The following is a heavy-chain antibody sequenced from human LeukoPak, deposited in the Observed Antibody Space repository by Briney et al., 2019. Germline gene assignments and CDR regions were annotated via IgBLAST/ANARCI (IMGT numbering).Heavy chain of an antibody. J-gene: IGHJ4*02. V-gene: IGHV4-30-4*01. D-gene: IGHD3-3*01. CDR1: GGSISSGDYY. CDR3: ARAYDFWSGYYSEFDY. CDR2: IYYSGST. Sequence: PSETLSLTCTVSGGSISSGDYYWSWIRQPPGKGLEWIGYIYYSGSTYYNPSLKSRVTISVDTSKNQFSLKLSSVTAADTAVCYCARAYDFWSGYYSEFDYWGQGTLVTVSS.